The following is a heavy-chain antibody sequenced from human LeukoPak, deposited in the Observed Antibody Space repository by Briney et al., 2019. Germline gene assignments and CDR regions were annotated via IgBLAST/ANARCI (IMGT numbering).Heavy chain of an antibody. Sequence: PGGSLRLSCAASGFTFSSYAMHWVRQAPGKGLEWVAVISYDGSNKYYADSVKGRFTISRDNSKNTLYLQMNSLRAEDTAVYYCARDQYTVTTVMPSDYWGQGTLVTVSS. D-gene: IGHD4-17*01. CDR2: ISYDGSNK. CDR1: GFTFSSYA. J-gene: IGHJ4*02. V-gene: IGHV3-30*04. CDR3: ARDQYTVTTVMPSDY.